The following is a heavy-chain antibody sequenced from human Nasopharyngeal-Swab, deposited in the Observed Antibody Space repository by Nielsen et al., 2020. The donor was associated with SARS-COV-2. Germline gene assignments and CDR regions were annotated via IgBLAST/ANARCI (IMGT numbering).Heavy chain of an antibody. J-gene: IGHJ6*02. V-gene: IGHV3-21*01. Sequence: GGSLRLSCAASGTTFNNNNFNWVRKAPGKGLEWGSSISSSSSYIYYADSVKGRFTISRDNAKNSLYLQMNSLRAEDPAVYYCARDGLDYDFWSAYFMDVWGQGTTVTVSS. CDR2: ISSSSSYI. D-gene: IGHD3-3*01. CDR1: GTTFNNNN. CDR3: ARDGLDYDFWSAYFMDV.